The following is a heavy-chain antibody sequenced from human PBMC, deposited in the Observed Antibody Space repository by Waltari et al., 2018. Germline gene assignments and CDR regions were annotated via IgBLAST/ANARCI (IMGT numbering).Heavy chain of an antibody. D-gene: IGHD4-17*01. J-gene: IGHJ4*02. V-gene: IGHV1-69*02. CDR1: GVTSTSYT. CDR3: ARSDTVTNLDY. CDR2: IIPIVCIA. Sequence: QVQLVQSGAEVKKPGSSVKVSCKASGVTSTSYTLSWVRQAPGQGREWMGRIIPIVCIANYAQKFQGRVTITADESTSTAYIELSSLRSEDTAVYYCARSDTVTNLDYWGQGTLVTVSS.